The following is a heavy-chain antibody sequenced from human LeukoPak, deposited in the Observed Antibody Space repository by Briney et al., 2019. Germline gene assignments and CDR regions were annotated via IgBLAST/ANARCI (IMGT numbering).Heavy chain of an antibody. Sequence: GGSLRLSCAASGFTFSDSDMHWVRQGTGKGLEWVSSIGTAGDPYYPGSVKGRFTISRENAKNSLYLQMNSLRAGDTAVYYCAKAPRDSSGYPPDYWGQGTLVTVSS. D-gene: IGHD3-22*01. J-gene: IGHJ4*02. V-gene: IGHV3-13*04. CDR3: AKAPRDSSGYPPDY. CDR2: IGTAGDP. CDR1: GFTFSDSD.